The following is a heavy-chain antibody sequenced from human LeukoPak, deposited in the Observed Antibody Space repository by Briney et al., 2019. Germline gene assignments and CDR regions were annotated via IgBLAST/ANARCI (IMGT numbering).Heavy chain of an antibody. CDR3: AKNKGSYQYNYYGMEV. D-gene: IGHD3-10*01. J-gene: IGHJ6*02. CDR1: GFTFSTYG. CDR2: LSYDGYND. Sequence: PGGSLRLSCAASGFTFSTYGMNWVRQAPGKGLEWVAVLSYDGYNDHYADSVRGRFTISRDNSKNTLFLQMNNLRVEDTAMYYCAKNKGSYQYNYYGMEVWGQGTTVSVSS. V-gene: IGHV3-30*18.